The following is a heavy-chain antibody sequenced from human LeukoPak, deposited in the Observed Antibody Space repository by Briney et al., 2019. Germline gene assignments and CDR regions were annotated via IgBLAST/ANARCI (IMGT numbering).Heavy chain of an antibody. J-gene: IGHJ2*01. Sequence: SETLSLTCTVSGGSISSSSYYWGWIRQPPGKGLEWIGSIYYSGSTYYNPSLKSRVIISVDTSKNQFSLNLSSVTAADTAVYYCARGIQVPLYGDYRYYYFDLWGRGTLVTVSS. V-gene: IGHV4-39*07. CDR1: GGSISSSSYY. CDR3: ARGIQVPLYGDYRYYYFDL. CDR2: IYYSGST. D-gene: IGHD4-17*01.